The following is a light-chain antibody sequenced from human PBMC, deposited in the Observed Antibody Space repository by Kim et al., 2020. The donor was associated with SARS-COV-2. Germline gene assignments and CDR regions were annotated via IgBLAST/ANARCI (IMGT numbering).Light chain of an antibody. J-gene: IGKJ4*01. Sequence: EIVMTQSPATLSVSPGERATLSCRASQSVSSNLAWYQQKPGQAPRLLIYGASTRAPSIPARLSGSGSGTDVTLTIYSLQSEDFAVYYCHQYNDWPPLTFGGGTKVDIK. V-gene: IGKV3-15*01. CDR2: GAS. CDR1: QSVSSN. CDR3: HQYNDWPPLT.